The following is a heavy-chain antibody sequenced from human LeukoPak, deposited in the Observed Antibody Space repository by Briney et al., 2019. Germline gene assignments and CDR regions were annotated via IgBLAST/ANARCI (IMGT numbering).Heavy chain of an antibody. V-gene: IGHV4-34*01. D-gene: IGHD3-10*01. CDR2: INHSGST. Sequence: SETLSLTCTVSGGSISSYYWSWIRQPPGKGLEWIGEINHSGSTNYNPSLKSRVTISVDTSKNQFSLKLSSVTAADTAVYYCAREAVTRVISYWGQGTLVTVSS. J-gene: IGHJ4*02. CDR3: AREAVTRVISY. CDR1: GGSISSYY.